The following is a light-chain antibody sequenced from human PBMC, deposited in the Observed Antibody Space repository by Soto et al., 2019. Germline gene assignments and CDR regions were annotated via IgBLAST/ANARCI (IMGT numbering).Light chain of an antibody. Sequence: EIVMTQTPATLFLSPGERATLACRASQTVGSSYLAWYQQKPGQAPRLLLYGTSSRATGIADRFSGSGSGTDFTLTISRLEPEAFAVYYCQPYGRTPRFTFGPGTNVEIK. CDR3: QPYGRTPRFT. V-gene: IGKV3-20*01. CDR1: QTVGSSY. J-gene: IGKJ3*01. CDR2: GTS.